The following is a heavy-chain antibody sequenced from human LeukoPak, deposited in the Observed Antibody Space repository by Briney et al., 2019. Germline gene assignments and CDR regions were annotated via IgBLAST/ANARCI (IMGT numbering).Heavy chain of an antibody. CDR2: TYYRSKWYN. CDR3: ARNHLGYCSSTSCSNWFDP. V-gene: IGHV6-1*01. Sequence: SQTLSLTCAISGDSVSSNSAAWNWIRQSPSRGLEWLGRTYYRSKWYNDYAVSVKSRITINPDTSKNQFSLQLNSVTPEDTAVYYCARNHLGYCSSTSCSNWFDPWGQGTLVTVSS. CDR1: GDSVSSNSAA. D-gene: IGHD2-2*01. J-gene: IGHJ5*02.